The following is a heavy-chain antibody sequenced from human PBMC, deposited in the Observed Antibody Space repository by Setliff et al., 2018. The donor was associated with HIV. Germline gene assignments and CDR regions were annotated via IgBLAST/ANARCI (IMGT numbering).Heavy chain of an antibody. CDR3: ASTTYYYDSSGHPPGWFYP. J-gene: IGHJ5*02. CDR2: VIPILGIA. Sequence: GASVKVSCKASGGTFSSYTISWVRQAPGQGLEWMGRVIPILGIANNAQKFQGRVTMTADKSTSTAYMELSSLRSDDTAVYYYASTTYYYDSSGHPPGWFYPWGQGTLVTVSS. CDR1: GGTFSSYT. D-gene: IGHD3-22*01. V-gene: IGHV1-69*02.